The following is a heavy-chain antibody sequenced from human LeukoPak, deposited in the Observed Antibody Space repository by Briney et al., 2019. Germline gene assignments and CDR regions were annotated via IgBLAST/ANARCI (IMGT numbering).Heavy chain of an antibody. CDR3: ASLTEWLSMGIDY. J-gene: IGHJ4*02. D-gene: IGHD3-3*01. Sequence: GASVKVSCKASGGTFSSYAISWVRHSPREGRERMGSIIPFIGIANYAQKFHGRVTITADKSAGTAYVELSSLRSEGASVCYCASLTEWLSMGIDYWGQGTLVTVSS. CDR1: GGTFSSYA. V-gene: IGHV1-69*04. CDR2: IIPFIGIA.